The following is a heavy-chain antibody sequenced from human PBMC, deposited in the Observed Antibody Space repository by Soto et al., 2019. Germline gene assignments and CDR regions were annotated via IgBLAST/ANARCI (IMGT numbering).Heavy chain of an antibody. V-gene: IGHV1-69*02. D-gene: IGHD2-2*01. CDR1: GGTFSSYT. J-gene: IGHJ4*02. CDR3: ARVPPGYCSSTSCSHYDY. Sequence: QVQLVQSGAEVKKPGSSVNVSCKASGGTFSSYTIGWVRQAPGQGLEWMGRIIPILDIAYYAQKFQDRVTITADKSTGTAYMELSSLRSEDTAVYYGARVPPGYCSSTSCSHYDYWGQGTLVTVSS. CDR2: IIPILDIA.